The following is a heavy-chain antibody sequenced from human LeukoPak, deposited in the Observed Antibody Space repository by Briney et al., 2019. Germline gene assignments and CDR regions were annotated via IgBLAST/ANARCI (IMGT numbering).Heavy chain of an antibody. J-gene: IGHJ6*02. Sequence: GGSLRLSCAASGFTFSSYAMSWVRQAPGKGLEWVSGTSGSGFSTYYADSVKGRFTISRDNSKNTLYLQMKSLRAEDTAVYYCAKEGYYDSSGAPRRLFYYGMDVWGQGTTVTVSS. V-gene: IGHV3-23*01. CDR2: TSGSGFST. D-gene: IGHD3-22*01. CDR3: AKEGYYDSSGAPRRLFYYGMDV. CDR1: GFTFSSYA.